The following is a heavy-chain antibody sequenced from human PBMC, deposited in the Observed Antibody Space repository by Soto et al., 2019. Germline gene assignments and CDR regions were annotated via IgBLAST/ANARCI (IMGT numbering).Heavy chain of an antibody. CDR1: GFTFTSHG. V-gene: IGHV3-30*18. CDR2: ISFDGSYK. Sequence: GGSLRLSCAASGFTFTSHGIHWVRQAPGEGLEWVAVISFDGSYKYYGDSVKGRFIISRDNSKKTVLLQMNSLRIEDTGVYHCAKARDYEVADEVRQYFGMDVWGQGTTVTVSS. D-gene: IGHD3-16*01. CDR3: AKARDYEVADEVRQYFGMDV. J-gene: IGHJ6*02.